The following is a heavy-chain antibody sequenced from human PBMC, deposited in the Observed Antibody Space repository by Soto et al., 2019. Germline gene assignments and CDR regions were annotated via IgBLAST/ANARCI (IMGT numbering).Heavy chain of an antibody. CDR3: ARNQGYCTTTNGYEVWFAP. V-gene: IGHV3-49*03. CDR1: GFSFGDSA. D-gene: IGHD2-8*01. J-gene: IGHJ5*02. CDR2: IKSERNGGTT. Sequence: VQLVESGGGLVQPGRSLRLSCSAFGFSFGDSAMSWFRQAPGKGLEWVGFIKSERNGGTTEYAASVKDRFSVSRDDSRSIAYLQMNSLKIEDTAVYYCARNQGYCTTTNGYEVWFAPWGQGTLVTVSS.